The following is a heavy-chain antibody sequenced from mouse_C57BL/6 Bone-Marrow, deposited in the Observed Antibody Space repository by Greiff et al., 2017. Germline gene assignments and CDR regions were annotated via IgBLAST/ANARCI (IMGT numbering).Heavy chain of an antibody. V-gene: IGHV2-2*01. CDR1: GFSLTSYG. D-gene: IGHD1-1*01. Sequence: VKLQQSGPGLVQPSQSLSITCTVSGFSLTSYGVHWVRQSPGKGLEWLGVIWSGGSTDYNAAFISRLSISKDNSKSQVFFKMNSLQADDTAIYYGARNPILDYGSSYWYFGVWGTGTTVTVAS. CDR2: IWSGGST. CDR3: ARNPILDYGSSYWYFGV. J-gene: IGHJ1*03.